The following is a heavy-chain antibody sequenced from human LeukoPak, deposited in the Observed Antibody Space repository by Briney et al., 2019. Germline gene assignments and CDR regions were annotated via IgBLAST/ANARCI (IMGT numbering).Heavy chain of an antibody. CDR3: ARDRAALLAFDY. D-gene: IGHD3-3*02. V-gene: IGHV3-9*01. CDR1: GFTFDDYA. J-gene: IGHJ4*02. Sequence: GGSLRLSCAASGFTFDDYAMHWVRQGPGKGLEWVSGISWNSGSIGYADSVKGRFTISRDNAKNSLYLQMNSLRAEDTAVYYCARDRAALLAFDYWGQGTLVTVSS. CDR2: ISWNSGSI.